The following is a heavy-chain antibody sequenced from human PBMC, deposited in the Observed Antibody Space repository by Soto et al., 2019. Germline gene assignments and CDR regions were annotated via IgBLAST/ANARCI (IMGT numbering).Heavy chain of an antibody. CDR1: GYTFTGYY. D-gene: IGHD1-26*01. CDR3: ARGSHSGSYYPYYYYGMDV. J-gene: IGHJ6*02. Sequence: ASVKVSCKASGYTFTGYYMHWVRQAPGQGLEWMGWINPNSGGTNYAQKFQGWVTMTRDTSISTAYMELSRLRSDDTAVYYCARGSHSGSYYPYYYYGMDVWGQGTTVTVSS. CDR2: INPNSGGT. V-gene: IGHV1-2*04.